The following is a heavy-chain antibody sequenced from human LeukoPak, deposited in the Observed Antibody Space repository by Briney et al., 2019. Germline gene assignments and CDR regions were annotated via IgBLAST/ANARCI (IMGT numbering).Heavy chain of an antibody. V-gene: IGHV3-48*01. Sequence: GGSLRLSCAASGFTFSSYSMNWVRQAPGKGLEWVSYISSSSSTIYYADSVKGRFTISRDNAKNSLYLQMNSLRAEDTAVYYCAKAPVGHCSGGSCYPFDYWGQGTLVTVSS. CDR2: ISSSSSTI. D-gene: IGHD2-15*01. J-gene: IGHJ4*02. CDR1: GFTFSSYS. CDR3: AKAPVGHCSGGSCYPFDY.